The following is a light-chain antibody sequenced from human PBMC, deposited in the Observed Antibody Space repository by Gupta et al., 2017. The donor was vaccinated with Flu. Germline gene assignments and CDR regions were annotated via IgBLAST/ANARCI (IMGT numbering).Light chain of an antibody. Sequence: SITISCSGSRSDIGAYNYVSWHQQRPGKGPKLIIYEVSNRPSGVSNRFSGSKSANTASLTISGLQPEDEADYYCMSYTSSSSRLFGGGTKVTVL. CDR1: RSDIGAYNY. J-gene: IGLJ2*01. V-gene: IGLV2-14*01. CDR2: EVS. CDR3: MSYTSSSSRL.